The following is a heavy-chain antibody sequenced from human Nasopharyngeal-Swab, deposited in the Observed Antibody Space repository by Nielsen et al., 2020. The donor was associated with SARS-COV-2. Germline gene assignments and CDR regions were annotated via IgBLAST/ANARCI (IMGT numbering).Heavy chain of an antibody. Sequence: ASVKASCKASGYTFTGYYMHWVRQAPGQGLEWMGWINPNSGNTGYAQKFQGRVTITRNTSISTAYMELSSLRSEDTAVYYCARVYCSSTSCFYGMDVWGQGTTVTVSS. CDR1: GYTFTGYY. V-gene: IGHV1-8*03. J-gene: IGHJ6*02. CDR3: ARVYCSSTSCFYGMDV. CDR2: INPNSGNT. D-gene: IGHD2-2*01.